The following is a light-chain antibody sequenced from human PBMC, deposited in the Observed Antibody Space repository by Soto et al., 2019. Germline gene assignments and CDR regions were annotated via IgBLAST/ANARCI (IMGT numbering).Light chain of an antibody. CDR2: DAS. Sequence: DIQMTQSPSTLSASVGDRVTITCRASQSISSWLAWYQQKPGKAPKLLIYDASSLESGVPSRFSGNGSGTEFTLTISSLQPDDFATYYCQQYNSYPGTFGQGTKVEIK. J-gene: IGKJ1*01. CDR1: QSISSW. CDR3: QQYNSYPGT. V-gene: IGKV1-5*01.